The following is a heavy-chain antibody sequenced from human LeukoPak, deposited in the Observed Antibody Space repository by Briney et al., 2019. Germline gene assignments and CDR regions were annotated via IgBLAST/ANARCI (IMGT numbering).Heavy chain of an antibody. CDR1: GFTFSSYA. J-gene: IGHJ4*02. D-gene: IGHD6-19*01. V-gene: IGHV3-23*01. CDR3: ANGQWLADYYFDY. CDR2: ISGSGGTN. Sequence: GGSLRLSCAASGFTFSSYAMSWVRQPPGKGLEWVSAISGSGGTNYYADSVKGRFTISRDNSKNTLYLQMNSLRAEDTAVYYCANGQWLADYYFDYWGQGTLVTVSS.